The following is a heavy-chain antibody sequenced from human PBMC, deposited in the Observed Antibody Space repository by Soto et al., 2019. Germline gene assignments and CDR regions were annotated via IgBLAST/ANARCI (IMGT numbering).Heavy chain of an antibody. CDR2: IIPIFGTA. CDR1: GGTFSSYA. CDR3: ARGGGDGHQLVLFWVDP. D-gene: IGHD6-13*01. Sequence: HVQLVQSGDVVKKPGASVKVSCKAYGGTFSSYAISWVRQAPGQGLEWMGGIIPIFGTANYAQKFQGRVTITADESTSTAYMELSSLRSEDTAVYYCARGGGDGHQLVLFWVDPWCQGTLVTVSS. V-gene: IGHV1-69*01. J-gene: IGHJ5*02.